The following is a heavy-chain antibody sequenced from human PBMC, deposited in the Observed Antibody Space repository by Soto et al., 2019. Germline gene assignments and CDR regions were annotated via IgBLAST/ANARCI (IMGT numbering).Heavy chain of an antibody. CDR1: GGSFSGYY. D-gene: IGHD2-2*01. Sequence: PSETLSLTCAVYGGSFSGYYWTWIRQSPGKGLEWIGEINHSGSTNYNPSLKRRLTILLDTSKNQFSLKLRSVTAADTAIYYCAREGGSEYQLLSGSGWFDPWGQGTLVTVSS. V-gene: IGHV4-34*01. J-gene: IGHJ5*02. CDR3: AREGGSEYQLLSGSGWFDP. CDR2: INHSGST.